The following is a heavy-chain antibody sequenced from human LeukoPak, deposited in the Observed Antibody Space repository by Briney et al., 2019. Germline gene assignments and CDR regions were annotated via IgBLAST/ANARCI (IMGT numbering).Heavy chain of an antibody. CDR1: SSSSYY. J-gene: IGHJ5*02. CDR2: ISGSGGST. Sequence: SSSSYYWGWVRQAPGKGLEWVSAISGSGGSTYYADSVKGRFTISRDNSKNTLYLQMDSLRAEDTAVYYCAKDRMYYYDSSGRPYNWFDPWGQGTLVTVSS. CDR3: AKDRMYYYDSSGRPYNWFDP. V-gene: IGHV3-23*01. D-gene: IGHD3-22*01.